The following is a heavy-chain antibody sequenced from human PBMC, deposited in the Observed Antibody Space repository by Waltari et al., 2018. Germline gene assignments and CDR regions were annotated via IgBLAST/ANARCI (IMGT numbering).Heavy chain of an antibody. CDR3: ARDFAHYDVWSGCQKY. V-gene: IGHV3-33*01. D-gene: IGHD3-3*01. J-gene: IGHJ4*02. CDR1: GFTFSSYG. Sequence: QVQLVESGGGVVQPGRSLRLSCAASGFTFSSYGMHWVRQAPGKGLEWVAVMWYDGSNKYYADSVKGRFTISRDNSKNTLYLQMNSLGAEDTAVYYCARDFAHYDVWSGCQKYWGQGTLVTVSS. CDR2: MWYDGSNK.